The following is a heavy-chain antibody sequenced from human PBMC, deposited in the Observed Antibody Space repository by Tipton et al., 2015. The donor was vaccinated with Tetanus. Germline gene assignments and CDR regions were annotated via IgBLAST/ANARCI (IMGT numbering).Heavy chain of an antibody. J-gene: IGHJ4*02. V-gene: IGHV3-30*01. CDR1: GFTFSRYA. CDR2: ISFDGNAN. CDR3: AKGGGGTSSWPFDY. Sequence: SLRLSCATSGFTFSRYAFNWVRQAPGKGLQWVAVISFDGNANRYADSVKGRFTISRDNAKNSLYLQMNSLRAEDTALYYCAKGGGGTSSWPFDYWGQGTLVTVSS. D-gene: IGHD6-13*01.